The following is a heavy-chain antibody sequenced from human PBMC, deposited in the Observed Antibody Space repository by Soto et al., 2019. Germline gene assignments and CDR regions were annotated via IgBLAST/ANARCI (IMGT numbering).Heavy chain of an antibody. D-gene: IGHD3-3*01. V-gene: IGHV1-46*01. CDR3: ARVRGFLERPVGWFGP. Sequence: AAVKVSCKASGYTFTSYYMHWVRQAPGQVLEWMGIINPSGGSTSYAQKFQGRVTMTRDTSTSTVYMELSSLRSEDTAVYYCARVRGFLERPVGWFGPWGQGTLVTVSS. CDR1: GYTFTSYY. CDR2: INPSGGST. J-gene: IGHJ5*02.